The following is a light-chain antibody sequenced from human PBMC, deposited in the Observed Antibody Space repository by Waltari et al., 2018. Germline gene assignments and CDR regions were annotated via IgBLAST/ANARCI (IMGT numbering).Light chain of an antibody. V-gene: IGLV1-36*01. CDR2: ADD. CDR3: AAWDDSLKGVL. CDR1: RSNLGNNP. Sequence: QSVLTQTPSVSEAPRQRVTISCSGSRSNLGNNPVNWYQQVPGKAPKLLVFADDLLPSGVSDRFSGSKSGTSASLAISGLRSEDEGVYFCAAWDDSLKGVLFGGGTKLTVL. J-gene: IGLJ2*01.